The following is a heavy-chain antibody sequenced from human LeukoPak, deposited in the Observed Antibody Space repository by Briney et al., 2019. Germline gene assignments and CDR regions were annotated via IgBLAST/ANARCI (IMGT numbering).Heavy chain of an antibody. J-gene: IGHJ4*02. CDR2: IYPGDSDT. Sequence: GESLKISCKGSGYSFTSYWIGWVRQMPWKGLEWMGIIYPGDSDTRYSPSFQGQVTLSADKSISSPYLQWSSLKSSYTAIHYCERAYCSGGSCYGGYFDYWGQGTLVRVSS. CDR3: ERAYCSGGSCYGGYFDY. D-gene: IGHD2-15*01. CDR1: GYSFTSYW. V-gene: IGHV5-51*01.